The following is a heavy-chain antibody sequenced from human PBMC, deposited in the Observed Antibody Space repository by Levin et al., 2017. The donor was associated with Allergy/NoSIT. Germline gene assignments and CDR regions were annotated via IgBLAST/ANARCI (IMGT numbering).Heavy chain of an antibody. D-gene: IGHD5-24*01. J-gene: IGHJ4*02. Sequence: ASVKVSCAASGFTFSSYSMNWVRQAPGKGLEWVSSISSSSSYIYYADSVKGRFTISRDNAKNSLYLQMNSLRAEDTAVYYCARGGGRWLQLNDYWGQGTLVTVSS. CDR1: GFTFSSYS. CDR3: ARGGGRWLQLNDY. V-gene: IGHV3-21*01. CDR2: ISSSSSYI.